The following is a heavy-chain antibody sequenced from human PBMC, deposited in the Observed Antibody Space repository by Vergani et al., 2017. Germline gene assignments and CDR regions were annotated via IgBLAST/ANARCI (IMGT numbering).Heavy chain of an antibody. CDR3: AREVRRGGPVD. J-gene: IGHJ4*02. V-gene: IGHV4-59*01. D-gene: IGHD3-16*01. Sequence: QVQLQESGPGLVKPSETLSLTCTVSGGSISSYYWSWIRQPPGKGLEWIGYIYYSGSTNYNPSLKSRVTISVDPSKNQFSLKLGSVTAGDTAVYYCAREVRRGGPVDWGQGTLVTVSS. CDR2: IYYSGST. CDR1: GGSISSYY.